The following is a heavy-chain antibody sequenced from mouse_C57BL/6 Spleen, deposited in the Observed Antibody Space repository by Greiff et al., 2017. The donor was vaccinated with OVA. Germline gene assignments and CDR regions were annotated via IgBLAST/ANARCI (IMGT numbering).Heavy chain of an antibody. J-gene: IGHJ3*01. CDR1: GYSITSGYY. CDR3: ARGGIHGSSYEFAY. V-gene: IGHV3-6*01. Sequence: EVQRVESGPGLVKPSQSLSLTCSVTGYSITSGYYWNWIRQFPGNKLEWMGYISYDGSNNYNPSLKNRISITRDTSKNQFFLKLNSVTTEDTATYYCARGGIHGSSYEFAYWGQGTLVTVSA. CDR2: ISYDGSN. D-gene: IGHD1-1*01.